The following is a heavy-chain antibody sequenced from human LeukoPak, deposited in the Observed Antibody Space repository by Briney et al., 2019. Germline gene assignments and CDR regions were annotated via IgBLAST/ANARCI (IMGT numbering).Heavy chain of an antibody. CDR2: ISGSGGST. V-gene: IGHV3-23*01. CDR3: AKYPLPAAYEGYNWFDP. D-gene: IGHD2-2*01. Sequence: GGSLRLSCAASGFTFSSYAMSWVRQAPGKRLEWVSAISGSGGSTYYADSVKGRFTISRDNSKNTLYLQMNSLRAEDTAVYYCAKYPLPAAYEGYNWFDPWGQGTLVTVSS. CDR1: GFTFSSYA. J-gene: IGHJ5*02.